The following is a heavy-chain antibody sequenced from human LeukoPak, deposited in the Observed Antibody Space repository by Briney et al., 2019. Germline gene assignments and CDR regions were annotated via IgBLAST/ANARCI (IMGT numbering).Heavy chain of an antibody. J-gene: IGHJ6*02. CDR2: ISGSGTST. D-gene: IGHD2-2*01. V-gene: IGHV3-23*01. CDR3: AKRYCTSTSCNSYYYYHKDV. Sequence: GGSLRLSCAASGFTFSSYGMSWVRQAPGKGLEWVSGISGSGTSTYYADSVKGRFTISRDNSKNTLYLQINSLRVEDTAVYYCAKRYCTSTSCNSYYYYHKDVWGQGTTVTVSS. CDR1: GFTFSSYG.